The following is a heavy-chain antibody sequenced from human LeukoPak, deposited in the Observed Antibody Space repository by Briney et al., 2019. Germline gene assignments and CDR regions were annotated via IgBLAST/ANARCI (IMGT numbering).Heavy chain of an antibody. CDR1: GGSITGYY. D-gene: IGHD5-24*01. CDR3: ARDAAWLQPFDY. CDR2: VFYSGST. J-gene: IGHJ4*02. Sequence: SETLSLTCTVSGGSITGYYWAWIRQPPGKALEWIGYVFYSGSTNYSPSLKSRVTISVDTSKNQFSLKLSSVTAADTAVYYCARDAAWLQPFDYWGQGTLVTVSS. V-gene: IGHV4-59*01.